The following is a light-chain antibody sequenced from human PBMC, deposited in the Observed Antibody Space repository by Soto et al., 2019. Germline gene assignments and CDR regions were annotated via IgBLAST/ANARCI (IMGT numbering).Light chain of an antibody. Sequence: DIQMTQSPSTLSASVGDRVTITCRASQSISSWLAWYQQKPGKAPKLLIHKASILRSGVPSRFSGSGSGTEFTLTISSLQPDDFATYYCQKYNTYSGTFGQGTKVDIK. CDR3: QKYNTYSGT. V-gene: IGKV1-5*03. J-gene: IGKJ1*01. CDR1: QSISSW. CDR2: KAS.